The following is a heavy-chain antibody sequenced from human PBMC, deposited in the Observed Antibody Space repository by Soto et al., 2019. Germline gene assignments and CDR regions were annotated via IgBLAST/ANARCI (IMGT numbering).Heavy chain of an antibody. V-gene: IGHV1-69*06. Sequence: GASVKVSCKASGGTFSSYAISWVRQAPGQGLEWMGGIIPIFGTANYAQKFQGRVTITADKSTSTAYMELSSLRSEDTAVYYCARGDPYSSGWYWRALDYWGQGTLVTSPQ. D-gene: IGHD6-19*01. CDR3: ARGDPYSSGWYWRALDY. CDR1: GGTFSSYA. J-gene: IGHJ4*02. CDR2: IIPIFGTA.